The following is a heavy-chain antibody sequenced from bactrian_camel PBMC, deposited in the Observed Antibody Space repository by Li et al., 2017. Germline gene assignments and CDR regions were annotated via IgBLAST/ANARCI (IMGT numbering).Heavy chain of an antibody. D-gene: IGHD1*01. V-gene: IGHV3S40*01. Sequence: VQLVESGGGLVQPGGSLRLSCAASGFTFSSYGMTWVRQAPGKELEWVSDISSGGGTTNYEDSVKGRFTISRDNAKNTVHLQLNSLKTEDMAMYYCATRITASNYWGQGTQVTVS. CDR3: ATRITASNY. J-gene: IGHJ4*01. CDR1: GFTFSSYG. CDR2: ISSGGGTT.